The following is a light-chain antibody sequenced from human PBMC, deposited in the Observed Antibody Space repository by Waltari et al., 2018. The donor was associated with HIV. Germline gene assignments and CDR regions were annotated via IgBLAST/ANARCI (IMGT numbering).Light chain of an antibody. Sequence: IQMTQSLSALSASVGDTVTITCRASQKINRYLNWYQKKVGEPPKLLVYGGSSLQRGVPARFRGSGSGSEYILTISNLQSDDFATYFCQQSYGAPFTFGPGSTL. CDR2: GGS. CDR1: QKINRY. J-gene: IGKJ3*01. CDR3: QQSYGAPFT. V-gene: IGKV1-39*01.